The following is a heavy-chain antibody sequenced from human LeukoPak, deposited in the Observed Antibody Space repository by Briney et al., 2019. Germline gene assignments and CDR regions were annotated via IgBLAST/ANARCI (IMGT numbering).Heavy chain of an antibody. CDR1: GFTFSSYS. CDR2: ISSSSSTI. J-gene: IGHJ4*02. D-gene: IGHD6-13*01. V-gene: IGHV3-48*01. Sequence: GGSLRLSCAASGFTFSSYSMNWVRQAPGKGLEWVSYISSSSSTIYYADSVKGRFTISRDNAKNSLYLQMNSLRTEDTAVYYCAKGGTWSDYWGQGTLVTVSS. CDR3: AKGGTWSDY.